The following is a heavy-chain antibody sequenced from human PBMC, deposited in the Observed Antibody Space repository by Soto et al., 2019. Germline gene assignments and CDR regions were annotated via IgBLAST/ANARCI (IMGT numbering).Heavy chain of an antibody. V-gene: IGHV5-51*01. Sequence: GESLKISCKGSGYSFTSYWIGWVRQMPGKGLEWMGIIYPGDSDTRYSPSFQGQVTISADKSISTAYLQWSSLKASDTAMYYYARQGYCSSTSCYLDYWGQGTLVTVSS. J-gene: IGHJ4*02. CDR1: GYSFTSYW. CDR3: ARQGYCSSTSCYLDY. CDR2: IYPGDSDT. D-gene: IGHD2-2*01.